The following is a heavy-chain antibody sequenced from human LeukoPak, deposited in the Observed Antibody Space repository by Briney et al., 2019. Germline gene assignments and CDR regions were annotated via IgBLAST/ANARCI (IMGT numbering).Heavy chain of an antibody. CDR1: GLTFSSYE. CDR3: ARAVVATEGTFDY. V-gene: IGHV3-48*03. CDR2: ISSSGSTI. J-gene: IGHJ4*02. Sequence: GGSLRLSCAASGLTFSSYEVNWVRQAPGKGLEWVSYISSSGSTIYYADSVKGRFTTSRDNAKNSLYLQMNSLRAEDTAVYYCARAVVATEGTFDYWGQGTLVTVSS. D-gene: IGHD5-12*01.